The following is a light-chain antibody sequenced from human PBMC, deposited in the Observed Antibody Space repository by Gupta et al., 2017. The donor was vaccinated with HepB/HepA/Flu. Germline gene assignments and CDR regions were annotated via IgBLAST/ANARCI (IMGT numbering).Light chain of an antibody. CDR3: SSYTSISTFYV. Sequence: QSALTQPASVSGSPGQSITISCTGTSSDVGRSDSVSWYQQYPGKAPKLLIYDVSNRPSGVSSRFSGSKSGNTASLTISGLQAEDETDYYCSSYTSISTFYVFGTGTKVTVL. J-gene: IGLJ1*01. V-gene: IGLV2-14*01. CDR1: SSDVGRSDS. CDR2: DVS.